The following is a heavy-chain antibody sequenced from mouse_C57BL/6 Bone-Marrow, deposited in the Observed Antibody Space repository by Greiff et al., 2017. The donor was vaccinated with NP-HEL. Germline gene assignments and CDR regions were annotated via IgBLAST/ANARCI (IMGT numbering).Heavy chain of an antibody. CDR3: THGLSSYAMDY. CDR1: GYTFTSYW. J-gene: IGHJ4*01. D-gene: IGHD1-1*02. V-gene: IGHV1-5*01. Sequence: EVQLQQSGTVLARPGASVKMSCKTSGYTFTSYWMHWVKQRPGQGLEWIGAIYPGNSDTSYNQKFKGKATLTAVTSASTAYMELSSLTNEDSAVYYCTHGLSSYAMDYWGQGTTVTVSS. CDR2: IYPGNSDT.